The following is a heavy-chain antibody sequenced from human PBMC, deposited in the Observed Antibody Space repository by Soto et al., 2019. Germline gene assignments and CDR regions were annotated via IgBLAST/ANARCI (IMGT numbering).Heavy chain of an antibody. D-gene: IGHD3-3*01. CDR2: ISAYNGNT. CDR1: GYTFTRYG. Sequence: ASVKLSCNASGYTFTRYGISWVRQAPGQGLEWMGWISAYNGNTNYAQKLQGRVTMTTDTSTSTAYMELRSLRSDDTAVYYCARDPFWSRGPNDAFDIWGQGTMVTVSS. CDR3: ARDPFWSRGPNDAFDI. V-gene: IGHV1-18*01. J-gene: IGHJ3*02.